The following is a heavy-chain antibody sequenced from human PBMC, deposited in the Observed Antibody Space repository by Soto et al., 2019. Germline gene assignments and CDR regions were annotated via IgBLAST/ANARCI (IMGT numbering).Heavy chain of an antibody. J-gene: IGHJ5*02. V-gene: IGHV4-30-4*01. D-gene: IGHD3-3*01. CDR2: IYYSGST. CDR1: GGSISSGDYY. CDR3: ARAPTWTNNWFDP. Sequence: QVQLQESGPGLVKPSQTLSLTCTVSGGSISSGDYYWSWIRQPPGKGLEWIGYIYYSGSTYYNPSLYSRVTLSVDTSNNQFSLKLSSVTAADTAVYYCARAPTWTNNWFDPWGQGTLVTVSS.